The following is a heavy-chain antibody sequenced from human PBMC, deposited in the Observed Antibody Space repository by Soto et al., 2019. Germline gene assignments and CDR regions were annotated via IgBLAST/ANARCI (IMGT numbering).Heavy chain of an antibody. V-gene: IGHV1-46*01. Sequence: QVQLVQSGAEVKKPGASVKVSCKASGHTFTSYYMHWVRQAPGQGLEWMGIINLRAGSTSYAQKFQGRGNITREASTSTDYTDRSSRRAEATAGYYGASRDPDILTTDSDSMDVWGQGTTVTVS. CDR3: ASRDPDILTTDSDSMDV. CDR1: GHTFTSYY. J-gene: IGHJ6*02. D-gene: IGHD3-9*01. CDR2: INLRAGST.